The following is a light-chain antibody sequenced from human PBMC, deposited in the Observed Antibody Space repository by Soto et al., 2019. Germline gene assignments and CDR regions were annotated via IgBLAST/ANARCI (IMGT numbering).Light chain of an antibody. CDR2: LEGSGIY. J-gene: IGLJ1*01. Sequence: QSVLTQLSSASASPGSSVTLTCTLSSGHSTYIIAWHQQQPGKAPRYLMKLEGSGIYNKGSGVPDRFSGSSSGADRYLTISNLQFEDEADYYCETWGSNTHVFGSGTKLTVL. CDR1: SGHSTYI. V-gene: IGLV4-60*02. CDR3: ETWGSNTHV.